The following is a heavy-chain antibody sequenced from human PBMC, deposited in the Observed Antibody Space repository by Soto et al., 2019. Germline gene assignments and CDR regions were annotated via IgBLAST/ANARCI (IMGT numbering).Heavy chain of an antibody. Sequence: ASVKVSCKASGGTFSSYTISWVRQAPGQGLEWMGRIIPILGIANYAQKFQGRVTITADKSTSTAYMELSSLRSEDTAVYYCARVDSSSWYRYYYYYGMDVWRQGTTVTVSS. CDR3: ARVDSSSWYRYYYYYGMDV. D-gene: IGHD6-13*01. CDR2: IIPILGIA. CDR1: GGTFSSYT. V-gene: IGHV1-69*02. J-gene: IGHJ6*02.